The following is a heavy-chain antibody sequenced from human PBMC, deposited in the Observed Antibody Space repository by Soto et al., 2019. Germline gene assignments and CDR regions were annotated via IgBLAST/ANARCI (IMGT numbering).Heavy chain of an antibody. CDR1: GYTFASYA. Sequence: QVQLVQSGAEVKKPGASVKVSCKASGYTFASYAISWMPQAPGQGLEWMGWISAYNCNTTYAQKLQGRVTMTTDTSTSTAYMELRSLRSDDTAVYYSAREPPPPDYWGQGTLVTVSS. V-gene: IGHV1-18*01. CDR3: AREPPPPDY. CDR2: ISAYNCNT. J-gene: IGHJ4*02.